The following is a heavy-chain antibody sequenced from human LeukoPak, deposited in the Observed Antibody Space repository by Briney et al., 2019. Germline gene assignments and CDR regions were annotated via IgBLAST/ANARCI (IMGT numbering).Heavy chain of an antibody. CDR2: ISGSGGST. J-gene: IGHJ6*02. V-gene: IGHV3-23*01. Sequence: GGSLRLSCAASGLTFSNYAMSWVRQAPGKGLEWVSTISGSGGSTFYADSVKGRFTISRDNSRNTLYLQMNSLRAEDTAIYYCAKDDYSYYAMDVWGRGTTVTVSS. CDR3: AKDDYSYYAMDV. CDR1: GLTFSNYA.